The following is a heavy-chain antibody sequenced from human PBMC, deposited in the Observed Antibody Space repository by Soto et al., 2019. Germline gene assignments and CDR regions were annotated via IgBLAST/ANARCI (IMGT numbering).Heavy chain of an antibody. CDR3: ARDRPISRQLVLEYNWFDP. Sequence: ASVKVSCKASGYTFTSYGISWVRQAPGQGLEWMGWISAYSGNTNYAQKLQGRVTMTTDTSTSTAYMELRSLRSDDTAVYYCARDRPISRQLVLEYNWFDPWGQGTLVTVSS. V-gene: IGHV1-18*04. D-gene: IGHD6-13*01. J-gene: IGHJ5*02. CDR2: ISAYSGNT. CDR1: GYTFTSYG.